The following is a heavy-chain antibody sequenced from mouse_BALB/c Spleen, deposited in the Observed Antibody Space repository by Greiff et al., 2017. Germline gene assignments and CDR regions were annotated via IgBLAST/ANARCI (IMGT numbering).Heavy chain of an antibody. CDR3: ARHNYYGNYLDY. V-gene: IGHV5-12-2*01. D-gene: IGHD1-1*02. J-gene: IGHJ2*01. Sequence: LQQSGGGLVQPGGSLKLSCAASGFTFSSYTMSWVRQTPEKRLEWVAYISNGGGSTYYPDTVKGRFTISRDNAKNTLYLQMSSLKSEDTAMYYCARHNYYGNYLDYWGQGTTLTVSS. CDR1: GFTFSSYT. CDR2: ISNGGGST.